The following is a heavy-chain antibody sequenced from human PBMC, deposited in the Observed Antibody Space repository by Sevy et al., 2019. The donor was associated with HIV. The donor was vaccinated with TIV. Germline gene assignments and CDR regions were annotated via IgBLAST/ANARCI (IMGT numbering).Heavy chain of an antibody. D-gene: IGHD4-17*01. CDR3: ARDLPPSATTVAHFDY. J-gene: IGHJ4*02. CDR2: ISSRGSAT. Sequence: GGSLRLSCAASGFIFSSYEMTWVRQAPGKGLEWVSSISSRGSATYYANSVRGRFTIFRDNAENSLYLQMSRLRVEDTAVYYCARDLPPSATTVAHFDYWGQGTLVTVSS. V-gene: IGHV3-48*03. CDR1: GFIFSSYE.